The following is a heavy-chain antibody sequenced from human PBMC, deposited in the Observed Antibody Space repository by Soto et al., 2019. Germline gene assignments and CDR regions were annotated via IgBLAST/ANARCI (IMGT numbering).Heavy chain of an antibody. J-gene: IGHJ5*02. CDR3: ARRVGDFWSGSPSRWFDP. CDR1: GGSICSSSYY. V-gene: IGHV4-39*01. CDR2: IYYSGST. D-gene: IGHD3-3*01. Sequence: SETLSLTCSVSGGSICSSSYYWGWIRQPPGKGLEWIGSIYYSGSTYYNPSLKSRVTISVDTSKNQFSLKLSSVTAADTAVYYRARRVGDFWSGSPSRWFDPWGQGTLVTVSS.